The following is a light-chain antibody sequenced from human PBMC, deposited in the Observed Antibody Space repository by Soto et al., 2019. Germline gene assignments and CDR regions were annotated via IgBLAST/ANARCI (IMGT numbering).Light chain of an antibody. CDR3: QQRSNWPPTWT. CDR2: DAS. V-gene: IGKV3-11*01. CDR1: QIVSSY. J-gene: IGKJ1*01. Sequence: EIFFTQSPATPSFYPEERATLSRRAIQIVSSYLAWYQQKPGQAPRLLIYDASNRATGIPARFSGSGSGTDFTLTISSLEPEDFAVYYCQQRSNWPPTWTFGQGTKV.